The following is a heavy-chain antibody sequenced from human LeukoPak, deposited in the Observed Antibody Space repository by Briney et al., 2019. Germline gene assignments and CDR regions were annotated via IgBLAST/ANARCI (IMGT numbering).Heavy chain of an antibody. J-gene: IGHJ4*02. D-gene: IGHD3-10*01. CDR2: IYYSGST. CDR3: ARQKLGGFDY. CDR1: GGSISSYY. Sequence: PSETLSLTCTVSGGSISSYYWSWIRQPPGKGLEWIGYIYYSGSTNYNPSLKSRVTISVDTSENQFSLKLSSVTAADTAVYYCARQKLGGFDYWGQGTLVTVSS. V-gene: IGHV4-59*08.